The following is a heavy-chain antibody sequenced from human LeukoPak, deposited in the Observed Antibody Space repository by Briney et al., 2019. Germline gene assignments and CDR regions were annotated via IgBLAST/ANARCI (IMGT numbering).Heavy chain of an antibody. J-gene: IGHJ4*02. CDR1: GYTFSSFD. CDR3: ARGIRNQLLSEY. D-gene: IGHD2-2*01. CDR2: MNPNSLNT. V-gene: IGHV1-8*01. Sequence: GASVKVSCKTSGYTFSSFDVIWVRQATGQGLEWIGWMNPNSLNTGYAQKFRARVTMTGDTSISTAYMELSSLISEDTAVYYCARGIRNQLLSEYWGQGSLVTVSS.